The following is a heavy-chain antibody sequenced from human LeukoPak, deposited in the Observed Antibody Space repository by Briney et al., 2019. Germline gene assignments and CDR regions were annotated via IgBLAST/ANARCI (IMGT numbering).Heavy chain of an antibody. Sequence: GASVKVSCKASGYTFTSYYVHWVRQALGQGLQWMGIINPTSGVTIYAQKFQGRVTMTRDMSTNTVYMELSSLRSEDTAVYYCARYGFSAVWQGGWHAFDIWGHGTMVTVSS. CDR1: GYTFTSYY. CDR3: ARYGFSAVWQGGWHAFDI. J-gene: IGHJ3*02. V-gene: IGHV1-46*01. D-gene: IGHD5-24*01. CDR2: INPTSGVT.